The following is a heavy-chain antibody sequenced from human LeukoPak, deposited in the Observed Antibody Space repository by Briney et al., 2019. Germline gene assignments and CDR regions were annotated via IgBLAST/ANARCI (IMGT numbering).Heavy chain of an antibody. CDR1: RFTFSSYA. Sequence: QPGRSLLLSCAATRFTFSSYAMSWARQAPGKGLEWVSAISGSGGSTYYADSVKGRFTISRDNSKNTLYLQMNSLRAEDTAVYYCAKELDVGPYGSLDYWGQGTLVTGSS. CDR3: AKELDVGPYGSLDY. V-gene: IGHV3-23*01. D-gene: IGHD3-10*01. CDR2: ISGSGGST. J-gene: IGHJ4*02.